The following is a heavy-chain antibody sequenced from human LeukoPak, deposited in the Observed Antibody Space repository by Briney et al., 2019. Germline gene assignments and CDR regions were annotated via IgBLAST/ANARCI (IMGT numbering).Heavy chain of an antibody. J-gene: IGHJ4*02. CDR3: ARDLSSTSNWEFDY. CDR1: VYTFIDYF. V-gene: IGHV1-2*06. Sequence: GASVKVSCKASVYTFIDYFIHWVRQAPGQGLERMGRINPNSGGAEFTQEYQGRVTMTRDTSISTTYMELSRLTSDDTALYYCARDLSSTSNWEFDYWGQGTLVTVSS. CDR2: INPNSGGA. D-gene: IGHD7-27*01.